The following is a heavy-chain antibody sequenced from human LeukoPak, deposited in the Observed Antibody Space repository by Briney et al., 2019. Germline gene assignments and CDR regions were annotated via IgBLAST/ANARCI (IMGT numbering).Heavy chain of an antibody. D-gene: IGHD3-22*01. CDR2: IYYTGST. Sequence: SETLSLTCTVSGGSISSYYWSWLRQPPGKGLEWIGYIYYTGSTNYNPSLKSRVTISVDTSKNQFSLKLSSVTAADTAVYYCARVHGPYYYDSSGYHLDYWGQGTLVTVSS. V-gene: IGHV4-59*01. CDR1: GGSISSYY. J-gene: IGHJ4*02. CDR3: ARVHGPYYYDSSGYHLDY.